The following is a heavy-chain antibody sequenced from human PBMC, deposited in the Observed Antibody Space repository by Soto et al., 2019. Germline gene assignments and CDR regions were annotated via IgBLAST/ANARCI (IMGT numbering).Heavy chain of an antibody. Sequence: ASVKVSCKASGYTFTSYGISWVRQAPGQGLEWMGWISAYNGNTNYAQKLQGRVTMTTDTSTGTAYMELRSLRSDDTAVYYCATQARGQQLATDWGQGTLVTVSS. CDR3: ATQARGQQLATD. CDR1: GYTFTSYG. CDR2: ISAYNGNT. J-gene: IGHJ4*02. D-gene: IGHD6-13*01. V-gene: IGHV1-18*01.